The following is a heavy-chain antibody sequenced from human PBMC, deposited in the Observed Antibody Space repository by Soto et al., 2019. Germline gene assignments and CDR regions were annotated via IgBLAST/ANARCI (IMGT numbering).Heavy chain of an antibody. CDR2: IYHSGST. Sequence: SETLSLTCAVSGGSISSGGYSWGWIRQPPGKGLEWIGYIYHSGSTYYNPSLKSRVTISVDRSKNQFSLKLSSVTAADTAVYYCARGVNSGSYYGDYFDYWGQGTLVTVSS. CDR1: GGSISSGGYS. J-gene: IGHJ4*02. CDR3: ARGVNSGSYYGDYFDY. D-gene: IGHD1-26*01. V-gene: IGHV4-30-2*01.